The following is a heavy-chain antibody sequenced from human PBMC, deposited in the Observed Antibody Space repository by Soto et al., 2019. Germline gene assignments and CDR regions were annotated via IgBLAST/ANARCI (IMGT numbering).Heavy chain of an antibody. CDR2: INYNSVGT. Sequence: TGGSLRLSCTGAGFTFSDYAMIWVRQAPGKGLEWVSSINYNSVGTYHADSVKGRCTISSDNSKNTVLLQMNSLRHEDTAVYYFAKPPVTRAYYYYYDMDVWGQGTTVTVSS. D-gene: IGHD4-4*01. V-gene: IGHV3-23*01. CDR1: GFTFSDYA. J-gene: IGHJ6*02. CDR3: AKPPVTRAYYYYYDMDV.